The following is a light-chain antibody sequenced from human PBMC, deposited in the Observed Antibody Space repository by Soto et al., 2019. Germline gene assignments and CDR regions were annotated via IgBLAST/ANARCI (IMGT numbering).Light chain of an antibody. V-gene: IGKV3-15*01. CDR1: QSVNNN. CDR2: GAS. Sequence: EIVMTQSPATLSVSPGERATLSCRSSQSVNNNLAWYQQKPGQTPRLLLYGASTRATCVPARFSGSGSGTEFTPTISSLQSEDFAVYSCQQYNNWPRTFGQGTKVEVK. CDR3: QQYNNWPRT. J-gene: IGKJ1*01.